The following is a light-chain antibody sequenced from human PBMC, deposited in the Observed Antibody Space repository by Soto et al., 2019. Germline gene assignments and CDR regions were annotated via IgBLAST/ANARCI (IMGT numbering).Light chain of an antibody. CDR2: SDN. J-gene: IGLJ2*01. CDR1: GSNIGSNG. V-gene: IGLV1-44*01. Sequence: QSVLTQPPSAYGTPGQRVTISCSGSGSNIGSNGVNWYQHIPGTAPKLLIYSDNQRPSGVPARFSGSKSGTSASLAISGLQSEDEADYYCAAWDGSLSAVLFGGGTKLTVL. CDR3: AAWDGSLSAVL.